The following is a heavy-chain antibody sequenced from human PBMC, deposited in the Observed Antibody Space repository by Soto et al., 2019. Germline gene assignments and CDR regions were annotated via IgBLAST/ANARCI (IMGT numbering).Heavy chain of an antibody. V-gene: IGHV4-34*12. D-gene: IGHD2-21*02. J-gene: IGHJ4*02. CDR1: ARSLSGCY. CDR2: VIHTERT. Sequence: SETLSLTSTVKARSLSGCYSGWISQPPGKGLEWIGEVIHTERTNYNPSLKGRVTISVDTSKNQFSLNLSSVTAADTDVYYCARSPKSSDFPYYFDFWGQGTQVTVSS. CDR3: ARSPKSSDFPYYFDF.